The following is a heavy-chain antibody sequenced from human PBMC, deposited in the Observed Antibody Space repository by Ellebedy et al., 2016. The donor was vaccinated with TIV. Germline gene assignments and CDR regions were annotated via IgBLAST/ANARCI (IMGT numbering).Heavy chain of an antibody. V-gene: IGHV4-31*03. D-gene: IGHD1-14*01. J-gene: IGHJ2*01. Sequence: MPSETLSLTCTVSGGSISSGGYYWSWIRQHPGKGLEWIGYIYYSGNTYYNPSLKSRVTISVDTSKNQFSLKLSSVTAADTAVYYCASKDHGYWYFDLWGRGTLVTVSS. CDR2: IYYSGNT. CDR3: ASKDHGYWYFDL. CDR1: GGSISSGGYY.